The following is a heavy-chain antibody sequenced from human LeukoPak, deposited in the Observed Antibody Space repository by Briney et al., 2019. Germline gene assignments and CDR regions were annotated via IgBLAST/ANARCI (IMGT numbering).Heavy chain of an antibody. Sequence: ASVKVSCKASGYTLSGYYMHWVRQAPGQGLEWMGWINPNSGGTNYAQKFQGRVTMTRDTSISTAYMELSRLTSDDTAVYYCAREFGGAGKVFDYWGQGSLVTVSS. D-gene: IGHD3-16*01. CDR1: GYTLSGYY. V-gene: IGHV1-2*02. CDR3: AREFGGAGKVFDY. J-gene: IGHJ4*02. CDR2: INPNSGGT.